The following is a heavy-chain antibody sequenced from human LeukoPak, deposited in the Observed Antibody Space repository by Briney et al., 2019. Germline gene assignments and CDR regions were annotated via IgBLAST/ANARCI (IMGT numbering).Heavy chain of an antibody. CDR1: GGSISSSSYY. D-gene: IGHD6-19*01. Sequence: SETLSLTCTVSGGSISSSSYYWGWIRQPPGKGLEWIGSIYYSGSTYYNPSLKSRVTISVDTSKNQFSLKLSSVTAADTAVYYCARSGRYWYFDYWGQGTLVTVSS. CDR3: ARSGRYWYFDY. CDR2: IYYSGST. J-gene: IGHJ4*02. V-gene: IGHV4-39*07.